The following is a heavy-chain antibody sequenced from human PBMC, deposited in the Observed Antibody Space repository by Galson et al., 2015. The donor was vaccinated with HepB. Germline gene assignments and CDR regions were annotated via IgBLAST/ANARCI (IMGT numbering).Heavy chain of an antibody. CDR3: ARYLGDYRALDI. CDR2: IWFEGSKT. V-gene: IGHV3-33*03. CDR1: GYTFSAHG. Sequence: SLRLSCAASGYTFSAHGMHWVRQAPGKGLEWVTLIWFEGSKTYYVDSVKGRFTISRDNSNNILYLHMSSLRPEDTAMYFCARYLGDYRALDIWGQGAMVTVSS. D-gene: IGHD4-17*01. J-gene: IGHJ3*02.